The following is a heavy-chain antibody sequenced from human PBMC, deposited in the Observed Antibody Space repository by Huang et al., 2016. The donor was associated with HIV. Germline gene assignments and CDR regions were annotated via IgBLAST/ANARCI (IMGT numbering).Heavy chain of an antibody. Sequence: EVQLLESGGDLVQPGGSLRLSCVASGFTFSIYAMTWVRQAPGKGLEWVSTISGGDGNTYYADSVKGRFTISRDNSKSTLYLQIHSLGAEDTAIYYCAKGRTTVAKAFDYWGQGTLVTVSS. CDR3: AKGRTTVAKAFDY. D-gene: IGHD4-17*01. CDR1: GFTFSIYA. J-gene: IGHJ4*02. CDR2: ISGGDGNT. V-gene: IGHV3-23*01.